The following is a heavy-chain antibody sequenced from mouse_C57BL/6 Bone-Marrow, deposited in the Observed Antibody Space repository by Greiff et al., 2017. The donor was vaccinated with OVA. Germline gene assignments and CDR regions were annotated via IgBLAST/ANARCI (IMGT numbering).Heavy chain of an antibody. CDR1: GFNIKDDY. Sequence: VQLQQSGAELVRPGASVKLSCTASGFNIKDDYMHWVKQRPEQGLEWIGWIDPENGDTEYASKFQGKATITADTSSNTAYLQLSSLTSEATAGDYCATSDGGGYVVWGTGTTVTVSS. CDR2: IDPENGDT. CDR3: ATSDGGGYVV. V-gene: IGHV14-4*01. J-gene: IGHJ1*03. D-gene: IGHD1-1*02.